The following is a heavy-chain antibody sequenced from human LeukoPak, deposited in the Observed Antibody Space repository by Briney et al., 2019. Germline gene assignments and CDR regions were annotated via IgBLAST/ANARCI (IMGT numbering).Heavy chain of an antibody. J-gene: IGHJ4*02. D-gene: IGHD6-13*01. Sequence: GGSLRLSCAASGFSVNNNYMSWVRQAPGKGLEWVSIIYSDGRTYYADSVKGRFTISRDNSKNTLDLQMNSLRVEDTAVYYCARDTNSWLRADYWGQGTLVTVSS. CDR2: IYSDGRT. CDR1: GFSVNNNY. CDR3: ARDTNSWLRADY. V-gene: IGHV3-66*01.